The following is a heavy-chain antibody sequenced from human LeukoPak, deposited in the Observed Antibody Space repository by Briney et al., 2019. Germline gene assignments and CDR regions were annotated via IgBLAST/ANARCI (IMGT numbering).Heavy chain of an antibody. CDR1: GYTFTSYD. CDR3: ARCLSSSWYNPYYYYGMDV. V-gene: IGHV1-8*01. CDR2: MNPNSYNT. D-gene: IGHD6-13*01. J-gene: IGHJ6*02. Sequence: ASVQVSCKASGYTFTSYDINWVRQATGQGPEWVGWMNPNSYNTGYAQKVQSRVTMTRSTSISTAYMELSSLRSEDTAVYYWARCLSSSWYNPYYYYGMDVWGQGTTVTVSS.